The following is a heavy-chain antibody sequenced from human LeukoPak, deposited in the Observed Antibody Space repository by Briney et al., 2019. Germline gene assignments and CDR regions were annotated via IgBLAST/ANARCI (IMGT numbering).Heavy chain of an antibody. Sequence: GGSLRLSRAASGFTFSTYWMSWVRQAPGKGLECVANIKQDGSEKYYVDSVEGRLTISRDNAENSLYLQMNSLRAEDTAVYYCARGGSYYPTWGQGTLVTVSS. CDR2: IKQDGSEK. CDR3: ARGGSYYPT. V-gene: IGHV3-7*03. CDR1: GFTFSTYW. J-gene: IGHJ4*02. D-gene: IGHD3-10*01.